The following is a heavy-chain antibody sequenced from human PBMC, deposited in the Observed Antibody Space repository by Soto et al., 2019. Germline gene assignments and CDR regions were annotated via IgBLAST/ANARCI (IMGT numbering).Heavy chain of an antibody. V-gene: IGHV4-61*01. Sequence: SETLSLTCTVSGGSVSSGSYYWSWIRQPPGKGLEWIGYIYYSGSTNYNPSLKSRVTISVDTSNNQFSLKLSSVTGADTAVYYCARDWAPGYYCKGMGFDIWGQGTMVTVSS. CDR3: ARDWAPGYYCKGMGFDI. CDR2: IYYSGST. CDR1: GGSVSSGSYY. J-gene: IGHJ3*02. D-gene: IGHD3-22*01.